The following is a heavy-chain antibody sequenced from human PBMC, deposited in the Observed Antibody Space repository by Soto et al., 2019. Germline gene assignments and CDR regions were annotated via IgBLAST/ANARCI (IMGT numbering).Heavy chain of an antibody. CDR1: GFTFSSYA. Sequence: LRLSCAASGFTFSSYAMHWVRQAPGKGLEWVAVISYDGSNKYYADSVKGRFTISRDNSKNTLYLQMNSLRAEDTAVYYCARDKTYDSSGYYHYYYYYGMDVWGQGTTVTVSS. CDR3: ARDKTYDSSGYYHYYYYYGMDV. J-gene: IGHJ6*02. D-gene: IGHD3-22*01. V-gene: IGHV3-30-3*01. CDR2: ISYDGSNK.